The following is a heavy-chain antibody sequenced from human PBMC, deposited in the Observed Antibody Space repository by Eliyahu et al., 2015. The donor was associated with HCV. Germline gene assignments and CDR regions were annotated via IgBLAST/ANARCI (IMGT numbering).Heavy chain of an antibody. CDR3: ARDQTDLVVGWFDP. Sequence: QVQLQESGPGLVKPSQTLSLTCTVSGASIRSGRYSWNWIRQPDGKGLEWIGRIYTSGTADYNPSLKNRVTISVDTSKNQFSLKLNSVTAADTAVYYCARDQTDLVVGWFDPWGQGALVTVSS. D-gene: IGHD2-15*01. J-gene: IGHJ5*01. CDR1: GASIRSGRYS. V-gene: IGHV4-61*02. CDR2: IYTSGTA.